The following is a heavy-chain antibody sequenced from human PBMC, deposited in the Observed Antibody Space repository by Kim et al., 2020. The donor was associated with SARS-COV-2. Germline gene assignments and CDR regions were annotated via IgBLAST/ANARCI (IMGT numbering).Heavy chain of an antibody. J-gene: IGHJ4*02. Sequence: SSSTIYYADSVKGRFTISRDNAKNSLYLQMNSLRDEDTAVYYCATKNFDYWGQGTLVTVSS. V-gene: IGHV3-48*02. CDR3: ATKNFDY. CDR2: SSSTI.